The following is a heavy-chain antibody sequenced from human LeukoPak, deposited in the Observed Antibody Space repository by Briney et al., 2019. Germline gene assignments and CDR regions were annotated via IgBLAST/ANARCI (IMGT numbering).Heavy chain of an antibody. Sequence: ASVKVSCKASGYTFTSYGISWVRQAPGQGLEWMGWMNPNSGNTGYAQKFQGRVTMTRNTSISTAYMELSSLRSEDTAVYYCARGLGYYDSSGYYSYWGQGTLVTVSS. D-gene: IGHD3-22*01. V-gene: IGHV1-8*02. CDR1: GYTFTSYG. CDR2: MNPNSGNT. CDR3: ARGLGYYDSSGYYSY. J-gene: IGHJ4*02.